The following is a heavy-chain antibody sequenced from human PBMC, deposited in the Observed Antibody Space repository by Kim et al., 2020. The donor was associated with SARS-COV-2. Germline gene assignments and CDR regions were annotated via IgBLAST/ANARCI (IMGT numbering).Heavy chain of an antibody. D-gene: IGHD3-16*01. V-gene: IGHV3-64*01. J-gene: IGHJ4*02. CDR3: ARDSYAGLL. Sequence: GSTYYANSVKGRFTISRDNSKNTLYLQMGSLRAEDMAVYYCARDSYAGLLWGQGTLVTVSS. CDR2: GST.